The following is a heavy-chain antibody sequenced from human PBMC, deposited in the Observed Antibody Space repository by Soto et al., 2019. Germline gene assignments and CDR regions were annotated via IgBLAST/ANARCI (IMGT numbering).Heavy chain of an antibody. CDR1: GYTFTTYY. J-gene: IGHJ4*02. CDR3: ARAGYCSGGICFHANFAY. D-gene: IGHD2-15*01. CDR2: INPHGGST. V-gene: IGHV1-46*01. Sequence: QVQLVQSGAEVKKPGASVKVSCKASGYTFTTYYMHWVRQAPGQGLEWMGIINPHGGSTTYAQKFQGRVTMTRDTSTSTVYMELSSLRSEDTAVYYCARAGYCSGGICFHANFAYWGQGTLVTVSS.